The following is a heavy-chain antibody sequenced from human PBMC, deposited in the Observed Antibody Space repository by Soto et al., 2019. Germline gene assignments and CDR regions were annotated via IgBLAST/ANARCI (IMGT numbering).Heavy chain of an antibody. J-gene: IGHJ6*02. V-gene: IGHV1-2*04. CDR3: ARDRFGSGSYVYYYGMDV. CDR2: INPNSGGT. CDR1: GYTLTELS. D-gene: IGHD3-10*01. Sequence: ASVKVSCKVSGYTLTELSMHWVRQAPGKGLEWMGWINPNSGGTNYAQKFQGWVTMTRDTSISTAYMELSRLRSDDTAVYYCARDRFGSGSYVYYYGMDVWGQGTTVTVSS.